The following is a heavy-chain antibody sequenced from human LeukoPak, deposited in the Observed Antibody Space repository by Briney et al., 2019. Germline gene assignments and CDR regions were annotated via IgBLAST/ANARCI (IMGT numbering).Heavy chain of an antibody. D-gene: IGHD3-10*01. V-gene: IGHV4-34*01. CDR2: INHSGST. Sequence: PSETLSLTCAVYGGSFSGYYWSWIRQPPGKGLEWIGEINHSGSTNYNPSLKSRVTISVDTSKNQFSLRLSSVTAADTAVYFCARLGWLYGSGSMNWFDPWGQGTLVTVSS. J-gene: IGHJ5*02. CDR1: GGSFSGYY. CDR3: ARLGWLYGSGSMNWFDP.